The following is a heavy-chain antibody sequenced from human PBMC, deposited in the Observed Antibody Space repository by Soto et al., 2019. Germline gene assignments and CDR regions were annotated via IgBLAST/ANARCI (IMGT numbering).Heavy chain of an antibody. CDR3: ARVGGGYDYYYYGMDV. CDR1: GYTFTGYY. D-gene: IGHD5-12*01. V-gene: IGHV1-2*04. J-gene: IGHJ6*02. CDR2: INPNSGGT. Sequence: ASVKVSCKASGYTFTGYYMHWVRQAPGQGLEWMGWINPNSGGTNYAQKFQGWVTMTRDTSISTAYMELSRLRSDDTAVYYCARVGGGYDYYYYGMDVWGQGTTLTVSS.